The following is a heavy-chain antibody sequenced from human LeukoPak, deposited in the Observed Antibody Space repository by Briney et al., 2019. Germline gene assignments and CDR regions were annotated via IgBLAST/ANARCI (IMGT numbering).Heavy chain of an antibody. CDR2: INPNSGGT. V-gene: IGHV1-2*06. Sequence: ASVKVSCKASGYTFTGYYMHWVRQAPGQGLEWMGRINPNSGGTNYAQKFQGRVTMTRDTSISTAYMELSRLRSDDTAVYYCACRGYYYYYYYMDVWGKGTTVTVSS. CDR3: ACRGYYYYYYYMDV. J-gene: IGHJ6*03. D-gene: IGHD2-15*01. CDR1: GYTFTGYY.